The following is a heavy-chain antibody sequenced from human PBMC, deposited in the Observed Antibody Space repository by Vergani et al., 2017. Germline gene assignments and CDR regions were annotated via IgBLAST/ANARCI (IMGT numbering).Heavy chain of an antibody. CDR2: ISSDGGST. CDR3: AGPQETSAYYYGGFDY. J-gene: IGHJ4*02. D-gene: IGHD3-22*01. Sequence: EVQLLESGGGLVQPGGSLRLSCAASGSTFSTYAMTWVRQAPGKGLEWVSTISSDGGSTYYADSVKGRFTISRDNSKNTLSLQMNSLTAEDTAIYYCAGPQETSAYYYGGFDYWGQGILVTVSS. V-gene: IGHV3-23*01. CDR1: GSTFSTYA.